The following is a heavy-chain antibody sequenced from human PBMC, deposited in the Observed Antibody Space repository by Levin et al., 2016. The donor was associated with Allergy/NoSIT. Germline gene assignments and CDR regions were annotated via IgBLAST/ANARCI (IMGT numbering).Heavy chain of an antibody. CDR3: ATQAVVVPAATFDS. D-gene: IGHD2-2*01. CDR1: GYTFSAHY. J-gene: IGHJ4*02. Sequence: ASVKVSCKASGYTFSAHYLHWVRQAPGQGLEWMGWINPNSGDTYYTQKLQDRVAMTRDTSIGTAYLELSRLESGDTAVYYCATQAVVVPAATFDSWGQGTLVTVSS. CDR2: INPNSGDT. V-gene: IGHV1-2*02.